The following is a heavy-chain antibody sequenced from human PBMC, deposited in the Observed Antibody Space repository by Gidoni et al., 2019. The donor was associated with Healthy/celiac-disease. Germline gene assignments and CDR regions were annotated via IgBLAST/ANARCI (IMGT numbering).Heavy chain of an antibody. CDR3: AREGGGSWSNWFDP. Sequence: QVQLQESGPGLVKPSQTLSLTCTVSGGSIRSGSYYWSWIRQPAGKGLEWIGRIYTSGSTNYNPSLKSRVTMSVDTSKNQFSLKLSSVTAADTAVYYCAREGGGSWSNWFDPWGQGTLVTVSS. CDR1: GGSIRSGSYY. CDR2: IYTSGST. V-gene: IGHV4-61*02. J-gene: IGHJ5*02. D-gene: IGHD6-13*01.